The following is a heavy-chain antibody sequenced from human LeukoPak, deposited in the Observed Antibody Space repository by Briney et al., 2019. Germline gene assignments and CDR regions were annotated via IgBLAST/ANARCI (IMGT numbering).Heavy chain of an antibody. V-gene: IGHV5-51*01. CDR3: ARLSGAVFDY. Sequence: GESLKISCKGSGYRFTTQWIGWVRQMPGKGLGWMGIIYPSDSDTRYSPSFQGQVTISADKSISTAFLQWSSLKASDTAMYYCARLSGAVFDYWGQGTLVSVSS. CDR2: IYPSDSDT. J-gene: IGHJ4*02. D-gene: IGHD3-3*01. CDR1: GYRFTTQW.